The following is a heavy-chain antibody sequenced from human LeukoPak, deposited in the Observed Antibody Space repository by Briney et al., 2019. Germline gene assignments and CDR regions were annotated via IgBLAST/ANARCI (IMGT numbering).Heavy chain of an antibody. CDR2: IYSDGST. CDR1: GFTVSSNY. D-gene: IGHD6-13*01. J-gene: IGHJ4*02. V-gene: IGHV3-66*01. Sequence: GGSLRLSCAASGFTVSSNYMSWVRQAPGKGLEWVSIIYSDGSTYYRDSVKGRFTISRDNAKDTLYLQMNSLRAEDTAVYYCTRDREQQPTYDYWGQGTLVTVSS. CDR3: TRDREQQPTYDY.